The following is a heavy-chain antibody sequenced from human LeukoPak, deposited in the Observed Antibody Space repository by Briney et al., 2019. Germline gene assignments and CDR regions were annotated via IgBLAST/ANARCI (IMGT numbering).Heavy chain of an antibody. V-gene: IGHV4-39*07. Sequence: SETLSLTCTVSGGSISSSSYYWGWIRQPPGKGLEWIGSIYYSGSTYYNPSLKSRVTISVDTSKNQFSLKLSSVTAADTAVYYCARDAQRRYSYGLRGGDAFDIWGQGTMVTVSS. D-gene: IGHD5-18*01. CDR2: IYYSGST. CDR1: GGSISSSSYY. J-gene: IGHJ3*02. CDR3: ARDAQRRYSYGLRGGDAFDI.